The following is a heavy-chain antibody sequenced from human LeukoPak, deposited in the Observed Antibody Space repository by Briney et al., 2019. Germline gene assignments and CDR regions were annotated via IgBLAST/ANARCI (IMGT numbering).Heavy chain of an antibody. CDR2: IYYSGST. CDR3: ARERYGSGSYYDY. CDR1: GGCFSSYY. Sequence: SETLSLTCAVYGGCFSSYYWSWIRQPPGKGLEWIGYIYYSGSTNYNPSLKSRVTISVDTSKNQFSLKLSSVTAADTAVYYCARERYGSGSYYDYWGQGTLVTVSS. J-gene: IGHJ4*02. D-gene: IGHD3-10*01. V-gene: IGHV4-59*12.